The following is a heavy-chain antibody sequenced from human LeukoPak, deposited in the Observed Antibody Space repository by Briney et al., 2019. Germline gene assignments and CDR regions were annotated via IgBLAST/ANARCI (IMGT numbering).Heavy chain of an antibody. CDR1: GFTFSSYW. J-gene: IGHJ4*02. V-gene: IGHV3-74*01. CDR2: ISNDGSGT. CDR3: TRVVAGTRLFGY. Sequence: GGSLRLSCAASGFTFSSYWMYWVRQAPGKGLVWLSRISNDGSGTSYADSVKGRFTISRDNAKNTLYLQMNRLRAEDTAVYYCTRVVAGTRLFGYWGQGTLVTVSS. D-gene: IGHD6-19*01.